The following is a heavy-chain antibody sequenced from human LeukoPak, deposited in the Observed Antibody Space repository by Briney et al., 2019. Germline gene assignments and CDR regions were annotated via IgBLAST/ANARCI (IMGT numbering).Heavy chain of an antibody. CDR2: IKQDGSEK. CDR3: AREIGSGWIDY. Sequence: GGSLRLSCAASGFTFSSYWMSWVRQAPGKGLEWVANIKQDGSEKYYVDSVKGRFTISRDNAKNPLYLQMNSLRAEDTAVYYCAREIGSGWIDYWGQGTLVTVSP. V-gene: IGHV3-7*03. D-gene: IGHD6-19*01. CDR1: GFTFSSYW. J-gene: IGHJ4*02.